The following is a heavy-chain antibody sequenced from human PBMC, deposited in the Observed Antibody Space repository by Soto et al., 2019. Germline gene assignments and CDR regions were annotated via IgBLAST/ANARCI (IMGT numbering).Heavy chain of an antibody. CDR2: IYYSGST. CDR3: AGGALYRSGGSCYPEYYYYGLDV. Sequence: SLTCTVSGGSISSGGYYWSWIRQHPGKGLEWIGYIYYSGSTSFNPSLKSRVTISVDTSNNQFSLKLRSVTAADTAVYYCAGGALYRSGGSCYPEYYYYGLDVWGQGTTVTVSS. D-gene: IGHD2-15*01. J-gene: IGHJ6*02. V-gene: IGHV4-31*03. CDR1: GGSISSGGYY.